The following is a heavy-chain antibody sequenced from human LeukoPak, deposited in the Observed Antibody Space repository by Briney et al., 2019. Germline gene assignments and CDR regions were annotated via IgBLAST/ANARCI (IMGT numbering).Heavy chain of an antibody. CDR1: ANTFTFSSYY. V-gene: IGHV1-2*02. D-gene: IGHD1-26*01. CDR2: INPGSGVT. CDR3: ARDKGGATTQDY. J-gene: IGHJ4*02. Sequence: SVKVSCKASANTFTFSSYYLHWVRQAPGQGLEWMGWINPGSGVTSYAQNFQGRVTMTRDTSISTAYMELSGLRSDDTAVFYCARDKGGATTQDYWGQGTLVTVSS.